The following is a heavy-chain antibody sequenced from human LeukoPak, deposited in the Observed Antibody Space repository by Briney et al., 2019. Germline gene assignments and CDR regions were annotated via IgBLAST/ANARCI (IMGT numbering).Heavy chain of an antibody. CDR2: INKDGSEI. J-gene: IGHJ6*02. CDR1: GFTFSTYS. CDR3: SGLYNYGMDV. Sequence: PGGSLRLSCEASGFTFSTYSMSWVRQAPGKGLQWVANINKDGSEIFYVDSVKGRFTISRDNAKNSLYLQMNSLRAEDTAVYYCSGLYNYGMDVWGQGTTVTVSS. V-gene: IGHV3-7*01.